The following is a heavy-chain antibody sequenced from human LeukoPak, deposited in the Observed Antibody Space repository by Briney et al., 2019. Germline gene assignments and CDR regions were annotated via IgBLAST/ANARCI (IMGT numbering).Heavy chain of an antibody. CDR3: ARDLGRGFDY. V-gene: IGHV3-21*01. D-gene: IGHD1-1*01. CDR1: GFTFSSYE. Sequence: SGGSLRLSCAASGFTFSSYEMNWVRQAPGKGLEWVSSISSSSSYIYSADSVKGRFTISRDNARNSLYLQMNSLRAEDTAVYYCARDLGRGFDYWGQGTLVTVSS. J-gene: IGHJ4*02. CDR2: ISSSSSYI.